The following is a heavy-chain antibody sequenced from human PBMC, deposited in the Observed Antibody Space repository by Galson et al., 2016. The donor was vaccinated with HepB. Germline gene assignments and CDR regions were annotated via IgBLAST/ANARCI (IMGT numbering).Heavy chain of an antibody. CDR2: VSWNSASI. CDR3: VKDISGHINYFHYGFDV. D-gene: IGHD4-11*01. CDR1: GFKFREYV. V-gene: IGHV3-9*01. Sequence: SLRLSCAASGFKFREYVMHWVRQAPGKGLEWVSSVSWNSASIGYADSVKGRFTISRDNAQNALYLQMNSLRAEDTALYYYVKDISGHINYFHYGFDVWGQGTTVTVSS. J-gene: IGHJ6*02.